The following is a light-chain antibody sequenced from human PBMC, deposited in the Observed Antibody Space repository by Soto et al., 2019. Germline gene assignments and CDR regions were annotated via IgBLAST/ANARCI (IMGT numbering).Light chain of an antibody. J-gene: IGKJ2*01. CDR2: DAS. Sequence: DIQMTQSPSSLSASVGDIVTITCQASQDISNYLNWYQQKPGKAPKLLIYDASNLETGVPSRFSGSGSGTDFTFTISSLQPEDIATYYCQQWGRYTFGQGTKVDIK. CDR3: QQWGRYT. V-gene: IGKV1-33*01. CDR1: QDISNY.